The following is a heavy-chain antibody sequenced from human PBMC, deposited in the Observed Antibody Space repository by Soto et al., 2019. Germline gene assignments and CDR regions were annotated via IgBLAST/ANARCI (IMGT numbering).Heavy chain of an antibody. CDR3: VSDRGYGHASVPYS. V-gene: IGHV3-30*03. J-gene: IGHJ4*02. D-gene: IGHD5-18*01. CDR2: ISYDGGLQ. CDR1: GYSFGSYG. Sequence: QAQLVESGGGVVQPGRALRLSCAASGYSFGSYGMHWVRQAPGTGLEWVAVISYDGGLQHYADSVKGRFTISRDNSKNMVLQQMNSLRAEDTAVYYCVSDRGYGHASVPYSWGQGTLVSVSS.